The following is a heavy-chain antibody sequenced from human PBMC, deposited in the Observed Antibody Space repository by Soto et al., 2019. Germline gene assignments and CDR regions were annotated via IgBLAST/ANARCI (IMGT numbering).Heavy chain of an antibody. Sequence: ASVKVSCKASGYTLTSYTIHWVRQAPGQRPEWMGWINVGIGNTKYSQDFLGRLTITRDTSASTAYMELSRLRSEDTAVYYCARQYHDVLTGYLNWFDPWGQGTLVTVSS. V-gene: IGHV1-3*01. D-gene: IGHD3-9*01. CDR1: GYTLTSYT. CDR2: INVGIGNT. CDR3: ARQYHDVLTGYLNWFDP. J-gene: IGHJ5*02.